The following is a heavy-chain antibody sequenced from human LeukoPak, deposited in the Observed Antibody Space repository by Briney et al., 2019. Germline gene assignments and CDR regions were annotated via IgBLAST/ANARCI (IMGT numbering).Heavy chain of an antibody. V-gene: IGHV4-30-2*01. CDR1: GGSINSGGFS. CDR2: IVHSGIT. CDR3: ASRFFEDFDF. J-gene: IGHJ4*02. D-gene: IGHD3-3*01. Sequence: SETLSLTCTVSGGSINSGGFSWSWIRQPPGKGLEWIGYIVHSGITFYNPSLKSRVTISVDTSKNQFSLNLTSVTAADTAMYYCASRFFEDFDFWGQGTLVTVSS.